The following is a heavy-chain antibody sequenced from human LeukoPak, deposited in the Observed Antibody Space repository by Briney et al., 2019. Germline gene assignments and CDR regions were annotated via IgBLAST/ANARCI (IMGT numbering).Heavy chain of an antibody. Sequence: ASVKVSCKASGYTFTSYGISWVRQAPGQGLEWMGWISAYNGNTNYAQKLQGRVTMTTDTSTSTAYMELRSLRSDDTAVYYYARDIAAAGTFGADNWFDPWGQGTLVTVSS. J-gene: IGHJ5*02. CDR1: GYTFTSYG. CDR3: ARDIAAAGTFGADNWFDP. CDR2: ISAYNGNT. V-gene: IGHV1-18*01. D-gene: IGHD6-13*01.